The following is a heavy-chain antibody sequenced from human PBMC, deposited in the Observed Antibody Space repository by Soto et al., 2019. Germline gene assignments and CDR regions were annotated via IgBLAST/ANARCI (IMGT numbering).Heavy chain of an antibody. V-gene: IGHV2-5*02. J-gene: IGHJ4*02. Sequence: QITLKESGPTLVKPTQPLTLTCTFSGFSLSTSGVGVGWIRQPPGKALEWLALIYWDDDKRYSPSLKSRLTITKDTSKNQVVLTMTNMDPVDTATYYCAHPTLKVGALGFDYWGQGTLVTVSS. CDR2: IYWDDDK. D-gene: IGHD1-26*01. CDR1: GFSLSTSGVG. CDR3: AHPTLKVGALGFDY.